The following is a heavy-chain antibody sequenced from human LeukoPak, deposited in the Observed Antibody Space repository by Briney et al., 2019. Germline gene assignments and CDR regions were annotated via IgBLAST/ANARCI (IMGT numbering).Heavy chain of an antibody. V-gene: IGHV3-66*01. Sequence: GGSLRLSCAASGFTFSNYAMSWVRQAPGKGLEWVSLIDNVGGTYYADSVKGRFTISRDHSENTLYLQMNSLRAEDTALYYCMGYGGNSFWGQGTLVTVPS. CDR3: MGYGGNSF. J-gene: IGHJ4*02. D-gene: IGHD4-23*01. CDR1: GFTFSNYA. CDR2: IDNVGGT.